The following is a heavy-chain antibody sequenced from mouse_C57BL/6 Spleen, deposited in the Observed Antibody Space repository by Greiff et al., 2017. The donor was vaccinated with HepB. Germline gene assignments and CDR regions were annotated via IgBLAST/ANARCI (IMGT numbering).Heavy chain of an antibody. D-gene: IGHD2-4*01. CDR2: ISDGGSYT. J-gene: IGHJ2*01. V-gene: IGHV5-4*03. CDR1: GFTFSSYA. Sequence: EVKLVESGGGLVKPGGSLKLSCAASGFTFSSYAMSWVRQTPEKRLEWVATISDGGSYTYYPDNVKGRFTISRDNAKNNLYLQMSHLKSEDTAMYYCASYDYDVGFDYWGQGTTLTVSS. CDR3: ASYDYDVGFDY.